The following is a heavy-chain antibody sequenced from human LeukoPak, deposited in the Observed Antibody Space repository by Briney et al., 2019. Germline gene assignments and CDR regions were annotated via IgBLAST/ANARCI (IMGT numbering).Heavy chain of an antibody. CDR1: GGSISSYY. D-gene: IGHD1-26*01. CDR2: IYYSGST. CDR3: ARDIVGADRDAFDI. J-gene: IGHJ3*02. Sequence: SETLSLTCTVSGGSISSYYWSWIRQPPGKGLEWIGYIYYSGSTNFNPSLKSRVTISVDTSKNQFSLKLSSVTAADTAVYYCARDIVGADRDAFDIWGQGTMVTVSS. V-gene: IGHV4-59*01.